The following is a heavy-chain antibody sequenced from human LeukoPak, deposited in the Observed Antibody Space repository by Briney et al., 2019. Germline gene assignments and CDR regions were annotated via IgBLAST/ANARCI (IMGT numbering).Heavy chain of an antibody. J-gene: IGHJ5*02. V-gene: IGHV1-18*01. D-gene: IGHD3-10*01. CDR2: ISAYNGNT. CDR1: GYTFTSYA. Sequence: GASVKVSCKASGYTFTSYAMNWVRQAPGQGLEWMGWISAYNGNTNYAQKLQGRVTMTTDTSTSTAYMELRSLRSDDTAVYYCARVDCGTMVRGVNNWFNPWGQGTLVTVSS. CDR3: ARVDCGTMVRGVNNWFNP.